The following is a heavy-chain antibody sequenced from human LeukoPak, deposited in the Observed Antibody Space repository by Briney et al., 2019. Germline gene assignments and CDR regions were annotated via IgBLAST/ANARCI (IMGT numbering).Heavy chain of an antibody. V-gene: IGHV1-2*02. CDR1: GYTFTCYY. CDR2: INPNSGGT. D-gene: IGHD6-13*01. CDR3: ARLGQIAAAGTYYYYYYMDV. J-gene: IGHJ6*03. Sequence: GASVKVSCKASGYTFTCYYMHWVRQAPGQGLEWMGWINPNSGGTNYAQKFQGRVTMTRDTSISTAYMELSRLRSDDTAVYYCARLGQIAAAGTYYYYYYMDVWGKGTTVTVSS.